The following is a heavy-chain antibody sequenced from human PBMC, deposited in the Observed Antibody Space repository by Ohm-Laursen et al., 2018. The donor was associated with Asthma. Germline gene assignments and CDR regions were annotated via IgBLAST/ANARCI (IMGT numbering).Heavy chain of an antibody. J-gene: IGHJ6*02. CDR1: GFSFDDYA. Sequence: SLRLSCAASGFSFDDYAMHWVRQAPGKGLEWVSGISWNSGGIGYADSVKGRFTISRDNAKNSLYLQMDSLGPEDTALYYCAKDVKAYYGSGSYYAYHGMDVWGLGTTVTVSS. CDR3: AKDVKAYYGSGSYYAYHGMDV. V-gene: IGHV3-9*01. CDR2: ISWNSGGI. D-gene: IGHD3-10*01.